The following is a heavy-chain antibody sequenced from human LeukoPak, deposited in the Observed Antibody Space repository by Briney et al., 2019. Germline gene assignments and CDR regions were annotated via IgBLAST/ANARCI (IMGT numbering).Heavy chain of an antibody. CDR1: GVSISSYY. CDR3: ARHVRRGYSYGFYYYYYYMDV. V-gene: IGHV4-4*07. CDR2: IYTSGST. Sequence: SETLSLTCTVSGVSISSYYWSWIRQPAGKGLEWIGRIYTSGSTYYNPSLKSRVTMSVDTSKNQFSLKLSSVTAADTAMYYCARHVRRGYSYGFYYYYYYMDVWGKGTTVTVSS. J-gene: IGHJ6*03. D-gene: IGHD5-18*01.